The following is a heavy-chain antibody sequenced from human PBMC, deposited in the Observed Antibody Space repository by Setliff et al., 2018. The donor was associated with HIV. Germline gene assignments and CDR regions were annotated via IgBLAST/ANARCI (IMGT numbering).Heavy chain of an antibody. D-gene: IGHD3-3*01. CDR1: GGSMSSYY. CDR3: ASRYNFWNGYSRGYFDY. V-gene: IGHV4-4*08. J-gene: IGHJ4*02. CDR2: IYASGST. Sequence: SETLSLTCAVSGGSMSSYYWSWIRQTPGKGLEWIGYIYASGSTKYNPSLESRVTISVDTSKNQFSLNLSSVTAADTAVYYCASRYNFWNGYSRGYFDYWGQGTLVTSPQ.